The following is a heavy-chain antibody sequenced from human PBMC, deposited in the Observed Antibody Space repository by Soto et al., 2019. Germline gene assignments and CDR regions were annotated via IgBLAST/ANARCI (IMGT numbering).Heavy chain of an antibody. J-gene: IGHJ5*02. Sequence: QVQLVESGGGLVKPGGSLRLSCAASGFTFSDYYMSWIRQAPGKGLEWVSYISSSSSYTNYADSVKGRFTISRDNAKNSRYLQMNSLRAEDTAVYYCARDFSGSLYNWFDPWGQGTLVTVSS. CDR2: ISSSSSYT. CDR1: GFTFSDYY. CDR3: ARDFSGSLYNWFDP. V-gene: IGHV3-11*05. D-gene: IGHD6-19*01.